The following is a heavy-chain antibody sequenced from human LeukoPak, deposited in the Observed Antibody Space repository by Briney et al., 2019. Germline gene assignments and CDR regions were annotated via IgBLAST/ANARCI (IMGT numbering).Heavy chain of an antibody. CDR1: GFTFSSNS. CDR3: ARGGVYGSY. D-gene: IGHD5/OR15-5a*01. J-gene: IGHJ4*02. Sequence: GGSLRLSCAASGFTFSSNSMNWVRQAPGKGLEWVSYISSTGGTIYYADSVKGRFTISRDNAKNSLYLQMNSLRAEDTAVYYCARGGVYGSYWGQGTLVTVSS. CDR2: ISSTGGTI. V-gene: IGHV3-48*04.